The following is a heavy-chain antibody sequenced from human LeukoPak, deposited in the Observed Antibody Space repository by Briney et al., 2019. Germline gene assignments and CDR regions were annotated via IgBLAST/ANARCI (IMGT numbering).Heavy chain of an antibody. D-gene: IGHD2-15*01. J-gene: IGHJ6*03. CDR3: ARGPYCSGGSCYAYYYYYMDV. CDR1: GGSFSGYY. V-gene: IGHV4-34*01. CDR2: INHSGST. Sequence: SETLSLTCAVYGGSFSGYYWSWIRQPPGKGLEWIGEINHSGSTNYNPSLKSRVTISVDTSKNQFSLKLSSVTAADTAVYYCARGPYCSGGSCYAYYYYYMDVWGKGTTVTVSS.